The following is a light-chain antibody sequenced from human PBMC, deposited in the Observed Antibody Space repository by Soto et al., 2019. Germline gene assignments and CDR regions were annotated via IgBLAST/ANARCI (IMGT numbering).Light chain of an antibody. J-gene: IGKJ1*01. CDR1: QSVSTN. CDR2: DAS. V-gene: IGKV3D-15*01. Sequence: EIVMTQFPATLSESPGERVTLSCRASQSVSTNVAWYQQKPGEPPRLLIFDASARAVDIPGRFSGSVSGTEFTLAISSLQPEDFAVYFCHSYDKWPPGTFGQGTKVEIK. CDR3: HSYDKWPPGT.